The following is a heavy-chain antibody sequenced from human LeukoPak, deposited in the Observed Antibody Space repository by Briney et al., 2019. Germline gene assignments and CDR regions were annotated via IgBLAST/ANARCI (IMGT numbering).Heavy chain of an antibody. Sequence: SETLSLTCAVYGESFSGHYWSWIRQPPGKGLEWIGEINHSGSTNYNPSLKSRVTISVDTSKNQFSLKLSSVTAADTAVYYCARANIVVVPAAMWLAVAGTPYFDYWGQGTLVTVSS. D-gene: IGHD2-2*01. J-gene: IGHJ4*02. CDR3: ARANIVVVPAAMWLAVAGTPYFDY. CDR1: GESFSGHY. CDR2: INHSGST. V-gene: IGHV4-34*01.